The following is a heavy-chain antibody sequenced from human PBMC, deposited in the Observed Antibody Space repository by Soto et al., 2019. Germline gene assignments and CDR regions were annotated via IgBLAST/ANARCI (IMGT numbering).Heavy chain of an antibody. CDR1: GGYFSGFY. CDR2: INHSGST. V-gene: IGHV4-34*01. J-gene: IGHJ3*02. Sequence: SQTLSLTCAVYGGYFSGFYWRWIRQPPGKGPEWIGEINHSGSTNYNPSLKSRVTISVDTSKNQFSLKLSSVTAADTAVYYCARAGPRFRYYGDYHDAFDIWGQGTMVTVSS. CDR3: ARAGPRFRYYGDYHDAFDI. D-gene: IGHD4-17*01.